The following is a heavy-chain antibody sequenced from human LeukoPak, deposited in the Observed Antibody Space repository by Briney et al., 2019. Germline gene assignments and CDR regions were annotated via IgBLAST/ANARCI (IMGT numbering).Heavy chain of an antibody. V-gene: IGHV3-48*02. CDR2: ISSSSGTI. J-gene: IGHJ5*02. CDR3: ARAGTIFGVVGNWFDP. CDR1: GFTFSSYS. Sequence: GGSLRLSCAASGFTFSSYSMNWVRQAPGKGLEWLSHISSSSGTIYYADSVKGRITISRDNARNSLYLQMNSLRDEDTAVYYCARAGTIFGVVGNWFDPWGQGTLVTVSS. D-gene: IGHD3-3*01.